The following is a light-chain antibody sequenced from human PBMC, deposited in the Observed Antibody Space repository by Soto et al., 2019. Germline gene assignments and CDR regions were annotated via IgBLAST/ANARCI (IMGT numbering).Light chain of an antibody. CDR3: LSYDSSWGV. Sequence: QSVLTQPPSVSGAPGQRVTISCTGSSSNIGAGYDVHWYQQLPGTAPKLLIYGNSNRPSGVPDRFSGSKSGTSASLAITGLQAEGEADYYCLSYDSSWGVFGTGTKVTVL. CDR1: SSNIGAGYD. J-gene: IGLJ1*01. V-gene: IGLV1-40*01. CDR2: GNS.